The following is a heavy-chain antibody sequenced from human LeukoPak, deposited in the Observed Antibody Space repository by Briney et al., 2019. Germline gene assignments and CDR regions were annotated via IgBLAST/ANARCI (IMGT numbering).Heavy chain of an antibody. J-gene: IGHJ4*02. V-gene: IGHV3-48*01. D-gene: IGHD6-13*01. CDR1: GFTFSSYS. CDR2: ISSSSSTI. Sequence: GGSLRLSCAASGFTFSSYSMNWVRQAPGKGLEWVSYISSSSSTIYYADSVKGRFTISRDNAKNSLYLQMNSLRAEDTAVYYCARVLKPGDSSWYRGTFDYWGQGTLVTVSS. CDR3: ARVLKPGDSSWYRGTFDY.